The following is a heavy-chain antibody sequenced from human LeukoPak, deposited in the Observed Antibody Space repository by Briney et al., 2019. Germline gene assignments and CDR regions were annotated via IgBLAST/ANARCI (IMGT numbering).Heavy chain of an antibody. CDR3: ARHPGSKGDFWSGSTDWYFDL. J-gene: IGHJ2*01. D-gene: IGHD3-3*01. Sequence: SETLSLTCTVSGGSISSGGYYWSWIRQPPGKGLEWIGYIYHSGSTYYNPSLKSRVTISVDRSKNQFSLKLSSVTAADTAVYYCARHPGSKGDFWSGSTDWYFDLWGRGTLVTVSS. V-gene: IGHV4-30-2*01. CDR1: GGSISSGGYY. CDR2: IYHSGST.